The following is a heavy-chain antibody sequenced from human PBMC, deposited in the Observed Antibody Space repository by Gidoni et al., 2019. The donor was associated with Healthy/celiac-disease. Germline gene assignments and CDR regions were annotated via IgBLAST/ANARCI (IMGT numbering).Heavy chain of an antibody. CDR3: ARRGGQGSYSFDY. Sequence: QVQLQESGPGLVTPSETLSLTCTVSGGSVSSGSYYWSWIRQPPGKGLEWIGYIYYSGSTNYNPSLKSRVTISVDTSKNQFSLKLSSVTAADTAVYYCARRGGQGSYSFDYWGQGTLVTVSS. V-gene: IGHV4-61*01. J-gene: IGHJ4*02. CDR1: GGSVSSGSYY. D-gene: IGHD1-26*01. CDR2: IYYSGST.